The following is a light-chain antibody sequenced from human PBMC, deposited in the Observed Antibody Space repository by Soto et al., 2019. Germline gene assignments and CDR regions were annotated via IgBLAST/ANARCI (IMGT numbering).Light chain of an antibody. J-gene: IGKJ4*01. Sequence: DIQMTQCPSSLSASVGDRVTITCQASQDISNYLNWYQQKPGKAPKLLIYDASNLETGVPSRFSGSGSGTDFTFTISSLQPEDIATYYCQQFNNYPLTFGGGTKVDI. CDR1: QDISNY. CDR3: QQFNNYPLT. V-gene: IGKV1-33*01. CDR2: DAS.